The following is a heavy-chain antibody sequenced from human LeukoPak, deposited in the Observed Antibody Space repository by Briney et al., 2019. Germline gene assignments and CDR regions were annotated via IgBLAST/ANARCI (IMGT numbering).Heavy chain of an antibody. D-gene: IGHD3-10*01. CDR1: GFTFRNCA. V-gene: IGHV3-23*01. Sequence: GGSLRLSCAASGFTFRNCAMSWVRQAPGKGLEWVSGISGTGYNTYYADSVKGRFTTSRDNSKNTLYLQMNSLGAEDTAVYYCAKHVSASLFYFDYWGQRTLVTVSS. J-gene: IGHJ4*02. CDR2: ISGTGYNT. CDR3: AKHVSASLFYFDY.